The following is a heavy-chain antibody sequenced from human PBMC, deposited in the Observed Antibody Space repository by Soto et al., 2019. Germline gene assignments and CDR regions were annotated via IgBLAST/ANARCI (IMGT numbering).Heavy chain of an antibody. Sequence: GGSLRLSCAASGFTFSSYAMSWVRQAPGKGLEWVSRINSDGSTTNYVDSVKGRFTISRDNAKNTVYLQMNSLRAEDTAVYYCARVPTGGYDWVWGQGTLVTVSS. V-gene: IGHV3-74*01. CDR2: INSDGSTT. CDR3: ARVPTGGYDWV. CDR1: GFTFSSYA. D-gene: IGHD5-12*01. J-gene: IGHJ4*02.